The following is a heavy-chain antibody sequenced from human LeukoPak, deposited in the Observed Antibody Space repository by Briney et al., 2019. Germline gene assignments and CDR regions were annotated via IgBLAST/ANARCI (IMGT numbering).Heavy chain of an antibody. CDR3: ARQINLYGGDY. J-gene: IGHJ4*02. CDR1: GFTVSSNY. CDR2: IYSGGST. V-gene: IGHV3-53*01. D-gene: IGHD4-17*01. Sequence: GGSLRLSCAASGFTVSSNYMNWVRQAPGKGLEWVSVIYSGGSTYYADSVKGRFTISRDNSKNTLYLQMNSLRAEDTAVYYCARQINLYGGDYWGQGTLVTVSS.